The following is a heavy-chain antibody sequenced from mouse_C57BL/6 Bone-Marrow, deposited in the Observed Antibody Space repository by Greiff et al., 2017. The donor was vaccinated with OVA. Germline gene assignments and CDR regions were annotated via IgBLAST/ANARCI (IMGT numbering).Heavy chain of an antibody. J-gene: IGHJ4*01. CDR3: ARRWLLRNYAMDY. CDR2: IYPGDGDT. V-gene: IGHV1-82*01. Sequence: QVQLQQSGPELVKPGASVKISCKASGYAFSSSWMNWVKQRPGKGLEWIGRIYPGDGDTNYNGKFKGKATLTADKSSSTAYMQLSSLTSEDSAVYCCARRWLLRNYAMDYWGQGTSVTVSS. CDR1: GYAFSSSW. D-gene: IGHD2-3*01.